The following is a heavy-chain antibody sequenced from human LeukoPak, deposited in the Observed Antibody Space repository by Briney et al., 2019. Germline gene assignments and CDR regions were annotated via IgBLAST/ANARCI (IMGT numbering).Heavy chain of an antibody. J-gene: IGHJ2*01. Sequence: GGSLRLSCAASGFTFSIYTMGWVRQAPGKGLEWVSAISGSAGHTYYADSVRGQFTISRDNSKSTLYLQMNGLRVEDTAIYYCAKEVLDYESPYWHFDLWGRGTLVTVSS. V-gene: IGHV3-23*01. CDR1: GFTFSIYT. CDR2: ISGSAGHT. D-gene: IGHD4-17*01. CDR3: AKEVLDYESPYWHFDL.